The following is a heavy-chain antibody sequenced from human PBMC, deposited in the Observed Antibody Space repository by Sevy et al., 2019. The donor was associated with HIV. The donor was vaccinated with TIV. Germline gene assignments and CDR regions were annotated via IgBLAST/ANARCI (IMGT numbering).Heavy chain of an antibody. J-gene: IGHJ3*02. CDR3: ARLDYGDSDAFDI. CDR2: IFPADSNT. Sequence: GESLKISCKGSGYSFITYWIGWVRQMPGKGLEWMGLIFPADSNTRYSPSFQGQVTISADKSISTAYLQWRSLKASDTAMYYCARLDYGDSDAFDIWGQGTMVTVSS. D-gene: IGHD4-17*01. V-gene: IGHV5-51*01. CDR1: GYSFITYW.